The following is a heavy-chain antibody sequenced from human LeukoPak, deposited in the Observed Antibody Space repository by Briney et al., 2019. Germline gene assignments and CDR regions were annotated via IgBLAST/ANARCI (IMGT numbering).Heavy chain of an antibody. CDR2: IWYDGTNK. V-gene: IGHV3-33*01. Sequence: PGGSLRLSCAASGFTFSYYGMHWVRQAPGKGLEWVAVIWYDGTNKYYGDAVKGRFTMSRDNSKNTLYLQMNGLRAEDTAVYYCARDPAAASRGFGMDVWGQGTTVTVSS. CDR3: ARDPAAASRGFGMDV. CDR1: GFTFSYYG. D-gene: IGHD2-15*01. J-gene: IGHJ6*02.